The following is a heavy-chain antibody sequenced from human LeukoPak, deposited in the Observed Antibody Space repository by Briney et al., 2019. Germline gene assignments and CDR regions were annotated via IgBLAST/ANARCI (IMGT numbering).Heavy chain of an antibody. V-gene: IGHV3-23*01. CDR1: RFTFSSYF. CDR3: AKDVPGGWWYFDL. Sequence: PGVSLRLSCAASRFTFSSYFMSWVRQAPGKGLEWVSVISGSGGNTYYAVSVKGRFTISRDNSKNTLYLQMNSLRAEDTAVYYCAKDVPGGWWYFDLWGRGTLVTVSS. D-gene: IGHD6-19*01. CDR2: ISGSGGNT. J-gene: IGHJ2*01.